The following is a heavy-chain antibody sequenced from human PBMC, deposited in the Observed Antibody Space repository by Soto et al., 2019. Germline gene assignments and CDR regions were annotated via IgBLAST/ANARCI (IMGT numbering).Heavy chain of an antibody. CDR3: VSLWSVTGSRDY. CDR2: IRDRVHSYST. D-gene: IGHD1-20*01. V-gene: IGHV3-72*01. CDR1: GLTFSDNY. Sequence: EVQLVESGGGLVQPGGSLRLSCAVSGLTFSDNYMGWVRQAPGKGLDWVGRIRDRVHSYSTEYAASVKGRFTISRDDSRNSLYLQMNSLKMEDTAVFYFVSLWSVTGSRDYWGRGTLVTVSS. J-gene: IGHJ4*02.